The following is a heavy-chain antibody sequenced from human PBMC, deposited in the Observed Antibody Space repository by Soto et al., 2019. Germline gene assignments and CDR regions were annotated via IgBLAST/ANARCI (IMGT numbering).Heavy chain of an antibody. CDR2: IHSSGTT. D-gene: IGHD2-2*01. CDR1: GVSISSTNYY. V-gene: IGHV4-39*07. CDR3: ARGHSEVVPAAMHGGHFDY. J-gene: IGHJ4*02. Sequence: SETLSLTCTVSGVSISSTNYYWSWIRQHPGKGLEWIGCIHSSGTTYYNPSLKSRVTISVDTSKNQFSLKLSSVTAADTAVYYCARGHSEVVPAAMHGGHFDYWGQGTLVTVSS.